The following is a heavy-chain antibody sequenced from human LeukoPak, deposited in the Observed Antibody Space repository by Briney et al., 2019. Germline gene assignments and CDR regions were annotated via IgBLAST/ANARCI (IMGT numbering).Heavy chain of an antibody. Sequence: PGGSLRLSCEASGFTFSSFHMSWVRQAPGKGLEWVSAISGSGETTYYADSVKGRFTVSRDNSKNTLYVQMDSLRAEDTAIYYCAKGASDFDYWGQGTLVTVSS. V-gene: IGHV3-23*01. D-gene: IGHD1-26*01. CDR2: ISGSGETT. J-gene: IGHJ4*02. CDR1: GFTFSSFH. CDR3: AKGASDFDY.